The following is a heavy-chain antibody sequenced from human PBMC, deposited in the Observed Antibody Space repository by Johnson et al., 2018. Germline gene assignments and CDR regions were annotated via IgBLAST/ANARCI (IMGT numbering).Heavy chain of an antibody. CDR3: ARDGGSGSFDAVDS. CDR1: GFTFSSYG. D-gene: IGHD1-26*01. V-gene: IGHV3-30*03. CDR2: ISYDGSNK. J-gene: IGHJ3*02. Sequence: QVQLVQSGGGVVQXGRSLRLXCAASGFTFSSYGMHWVRQAPGKGLEWVAVISYDGSNKYYAASVKGRFTISRDNAMNSLYLQMNSPGAEDTAWSSCARDGGSGSFDAVDSWGQGTMVTVSS.